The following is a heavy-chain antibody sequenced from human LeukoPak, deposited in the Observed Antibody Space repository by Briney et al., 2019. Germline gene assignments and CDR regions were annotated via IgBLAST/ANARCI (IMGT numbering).Heavy chain of an antibody. D-gene: IGHD5-18*01. V-gene: IGHV3-11*01. CDR2: ISSSGSTI. J-gene: IGHJ4*02. Sequence: GGSLRLSCAASGFTFSDYYMSWIRQAPGKGLEWVSYISSSGSTIYYADSVKGRFTISRDNAKNSLYLQMNSLRAEDTAVYYCARAAGYSYGYNGLGDFDYWGQGTLVTVSS. CDR1: GFTFSDYY. CDR3: ARAAGYSYGYNGLGDFDY.